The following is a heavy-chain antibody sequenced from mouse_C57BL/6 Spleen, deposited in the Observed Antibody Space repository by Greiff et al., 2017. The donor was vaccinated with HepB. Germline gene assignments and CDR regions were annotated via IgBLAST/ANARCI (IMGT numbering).Heavy chain of an antibody. CDR1: GYSFTDYN. Sequence: EVKLMESGPELVKPGASVKISCKASGYSFTDYNMNWVKQSNGKSLEWIGVINPNYGTTSYNQKFKGKATLTVDQSSSTAYMQLNSLTSEDSAVYYCAREGTTVVATDYAMDYWGQGTSVTVSS. CDR3: AREGTTVVATDYAMDY. D-gene: IGHD1-1*01. V-gene: IGHV1-39*01. CDR2: INPNYGTT. J-gene: IGHJ4*01.